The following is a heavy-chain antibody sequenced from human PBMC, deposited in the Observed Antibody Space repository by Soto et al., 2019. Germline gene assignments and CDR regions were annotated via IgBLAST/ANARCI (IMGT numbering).Heavy chain of an antibody. CDR1: GGSISSYY. CDR3: ARDRVAYDYIWGSYRYFHDYMDV. J-gene: IGHJ6*03. D-gene: IGHD3-16*02. CDR2: IYYSGST. V-gene: IGHV4-59*01. Sequence: SETLSLTCTVSGGSISSYYWSWIRQPPGKGLEWIGYIYYSGSTNYNPSLKSRVTISVDTSKNQFSLKLSSVTAADTAVYYCARDRVAYDYIWGSYRYFHDYMDVWGKGTTVTVSS.